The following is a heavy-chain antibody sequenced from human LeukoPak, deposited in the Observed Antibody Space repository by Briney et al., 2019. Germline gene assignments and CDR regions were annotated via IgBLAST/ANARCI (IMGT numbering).Heavy chain of an antibody. D-gene: IGHD1-26*01. CDR1: GFTFSNAW. CDR3: TTHQGAKFDY. J-gene: IGHJ4*02. CDR2: IKSKTDGATT. Sequence: PGGSLRLSCAASGFTFSNAWMSWVRQAPGKGLEWVGRIKSKTDGATTDYAAPVKGRFTISRDDSKNTLYLQMNSLKTEDTAVYYCTTHQGAKFDYWGQGTLVTVSS. V-gene: IGHV3-15*01.